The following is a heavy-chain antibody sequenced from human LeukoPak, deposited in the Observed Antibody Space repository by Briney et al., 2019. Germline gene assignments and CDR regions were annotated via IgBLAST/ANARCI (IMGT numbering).Heavy chain of an antibody. CDR3: ARLRGGLRWYRLDY. D-gene: IGHD4-23*01. J-gene: IGHJ4*02. CDR2: INHSGST. Sequence: SETLSLTCAVYGGSFSGYYWSWVRQPPGKGLEWIGEINHSGSTNYNPSLKSRVTISVDTSKDQFSLKLSSVTAADTAVYYCARLRGGLRWYRLDYWGQGTLVTVSS. CDR1: GGSFSGYY. V-gene: IGHV4-34*01.